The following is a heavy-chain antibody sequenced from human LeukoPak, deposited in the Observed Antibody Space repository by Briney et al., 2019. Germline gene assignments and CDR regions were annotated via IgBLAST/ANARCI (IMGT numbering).Heavy chain of an antibody. CDR1: GFTFSDYY. D-gene: IGHD3-22*01. J-gene: IGHJ5*02. V-gene: IGHV3-11*01. CDR3: ASVSGADSSGYYDWFDP. Sequence: GGSLRLSCAASGFTFSDYYMSWLRQAPGKGLEWVSYISSSGSTIYYADSVKGRFTISRDNAKNSLYLQMNSLRAEDTAVYYCASVSGADSSGYYDWFDPWGQGTLVTVSS. CDR2: ISSSGSTI.